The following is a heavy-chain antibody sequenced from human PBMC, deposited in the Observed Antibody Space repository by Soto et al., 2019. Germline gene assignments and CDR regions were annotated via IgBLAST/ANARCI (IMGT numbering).Heavy chain of an antibody. CDR1: GGTFSSYA. CDR2: IIPIFGTA. J-gene: IGHJ4*02. CDR3: ARTPDHLKGPFDY. Sequence: VKVSCKASGGTFSSYAISWVRQAPGQGLEWMGGIIPIFGTANYAQKFQGRVTITADESTSTAYMELSSLRSEDTAVYYCARTPDHLKGPFDYWGQGTLVTVSS. V-gene: IGHV1-69*13.